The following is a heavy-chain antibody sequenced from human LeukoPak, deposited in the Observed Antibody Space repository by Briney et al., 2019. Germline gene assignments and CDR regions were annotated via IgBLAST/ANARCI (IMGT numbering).Heavy chain of an antibody. V-gene: IGHV3-30-3*01. CDR3: ASGYSSSWYAFGI. CDR2: ISYDGSNK. J-gene: IGHJ3*02. Sequence: GGSLRLSCAASGFTFSSYAMHWVRQAPCKGLEWVAVISYDGSNKYYADSVKGRFTISRDNSKNTLYLQMNSLRAEDTAVYYCASGYSSSWYAFGIWGQGTMVTVSS. CDR1: GFTFSSYA. D-gene: IGHD6-13*01.